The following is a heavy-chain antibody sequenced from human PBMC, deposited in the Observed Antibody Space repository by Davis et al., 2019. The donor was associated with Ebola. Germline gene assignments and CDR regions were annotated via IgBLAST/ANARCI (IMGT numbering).Heavy chain of an antibody. CDR1: GFTFSSYW. J-gene: IGHJ6*02. D-gene: IGHD1-26*01. Sequence: PGGSLRLSCAASGFTFSSYWMHWVRHAPGKGLVWVSRINSDGSSTSYADSVKGRFTISRDNAKNTLYLQMNSLRAEDTAVYYCARVRYRGYYYYGMDVWGQGTTVTVSS. CDR2: INSDGSST. CDR3: ARVRYRGYYYYGMDV. V-gene: IGHV3-74*01.